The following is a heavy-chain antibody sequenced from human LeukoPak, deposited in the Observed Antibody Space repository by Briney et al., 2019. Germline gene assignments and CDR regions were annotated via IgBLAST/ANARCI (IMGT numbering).Heavy chain of an antibody. Sequence: SETLSLTCTVSGGSISNDRYYWNWIRQPAGKGLEWVGRIYASGNTNYNPSLKSRVTISVDTSKNQFSLKLNSVTAADTAVYYCARHFMRSLYYFDYWGQGTLVTVSS. CDR2: IYASGNT. D-gene: IGHD3-16*01. CDR1: GGSISNDRYY. CDR3: ARHFMRSLYYFDY. V-gene: IGHV4-61*02. J-gene: IGHJ4*02.